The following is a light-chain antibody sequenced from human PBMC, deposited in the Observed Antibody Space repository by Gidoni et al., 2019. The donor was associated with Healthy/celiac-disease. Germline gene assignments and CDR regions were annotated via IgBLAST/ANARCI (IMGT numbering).Light chain of an antibody. J-gene: IGKJ4*01. V-gene: IGKV1-5*03. CDR3: QQYNSYSPLT. CDR1: QSISSW. CDR2: KAS. Sequence: DIQMTQSPSTLSASVGDRVTITCRASQSISSWLAWYQQKPGKAPKLLIYKASSLESGFPSRFSGSGSGTEFTLTISSLQPDDFATYYCQQYNSYSPLTCGGGTKVEIK.